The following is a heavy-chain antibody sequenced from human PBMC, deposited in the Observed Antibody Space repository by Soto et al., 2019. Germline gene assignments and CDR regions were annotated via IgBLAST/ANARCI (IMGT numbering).Heavy chain of an antibody. CDR3: ASRGAEMAKIKRYYYGMDV. Sequence: SVKVSCKASGGTFSSYAISWVRQAPGQGLEWMGGIIPIFGTANYAQKFQGRVTITADKSTSTAYMELSSLRSEDTAVYYCASRGAEMAKIKRYYYGMDVWGQGTTVTVSS. CDR2: IIPIFGTA. V-gene: IGHV1-69*06. D-gene: IGHD5-12*01. J-gene: IGHJ6*02. CDR1: GGTFSSYA.